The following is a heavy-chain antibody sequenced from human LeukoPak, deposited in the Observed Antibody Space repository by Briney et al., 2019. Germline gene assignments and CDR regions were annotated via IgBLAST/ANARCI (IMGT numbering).Heavy chain of an antibody. V-gene: IGHV3-23*01. CDR1: GFTFSTYA. CDR3: ARSMTTVATSPYY. Sequence: GGSLRLSCAASGFTFSTYAMSWVRQAPGKGLEWVSAISGSGGSTNYADSVKGRVTVSRDNSKSTLYLQMNSLRAEDTAVYYCARSMTTVATSPYYWGQGTLVTVSS. J-gene: IGHJ4*02. D-gene: IGHD4-17*01. CDR2: ISGSGGST.